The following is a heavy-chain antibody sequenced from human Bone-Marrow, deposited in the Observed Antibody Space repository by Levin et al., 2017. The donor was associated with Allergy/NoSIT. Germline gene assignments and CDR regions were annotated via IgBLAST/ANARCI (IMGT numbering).Heavy chain of an antibody. CDR2: MYYSGST. CDR1: GGSISSSSYY. D-gene: IGHD3-10*01. V-gene: IGHV4-39*01. Sequence: SETLSLTCTVSGGSISSSSYYWGWIRQPPGKGLEWIGSMYYSGSTYYNPSLKSRVTISVDTSKNQFSLKLSSVTAADTAVYYCARQYYYQTNWFDPWGQGTLVTVSS. CDR3: ARQYYYQTNWFDP. J-gene: IGHJ5*02.